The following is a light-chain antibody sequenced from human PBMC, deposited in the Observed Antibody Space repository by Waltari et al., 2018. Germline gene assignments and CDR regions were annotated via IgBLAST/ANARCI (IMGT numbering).Light chain of an antibody. Sequence: SFELTQTPSVSVSPGQTASITCSGDILAGKYVSWYQHKQGQSPVLVIYQDNLRPSGIPERFSGSNSGNTATLTISGTQAMDEADYYCAAWDNSTFVLFGGGTKVTVL. CDR2: QDN. V-gene: IGLV3-1*01. CDR1: ILAGKY. J-gene: IGLJ2*01. CDR3: AAWDNSTFVL.